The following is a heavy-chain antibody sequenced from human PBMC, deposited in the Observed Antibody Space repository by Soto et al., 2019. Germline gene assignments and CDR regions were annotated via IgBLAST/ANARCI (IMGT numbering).Heavy chain of an antibody. V-gene: IGHV3-74*01. J-gene: IGHJ4*02. CDR3: GRRAYHAYYIEN. D-gene: IGHD3-10*01. Sequence: EVQLVESGGGFVQPGGSLRVSCAASGFTFSDYWMHWVRQAPGKGLVWVSRIKGDGSRIDFADSVRGRFTISRDNAENTVFLQMNSLGADDAAVYYCGRRAYHAYYIENCGQGTLVTVSS. CDR1: GFTFSDYW. CDR2: IKGDGSRI.